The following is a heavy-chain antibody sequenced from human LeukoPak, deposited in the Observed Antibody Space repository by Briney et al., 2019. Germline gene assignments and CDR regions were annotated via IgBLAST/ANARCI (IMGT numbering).Heavy chain of an antibody. Sequence: SETLSLTCTVSGYSISSGYYWGWIRQPPGKGLEWIGSIYHSGSTYYNPSLKSRVTISVDTSKNQFSLKLSSVTAADTTVYYCARDLYYYDSSGFVRGSFDYWGQGTLVTVSS. CDR3: ARDLYYYDSSGFVRGSFDY. J-gene: IGHJ4*02. D-gene: IGHD3-22*01. V-gene: IGHV4-38-2*02. CDR1: GYSISSGYY. CDR2: IYHSGST.